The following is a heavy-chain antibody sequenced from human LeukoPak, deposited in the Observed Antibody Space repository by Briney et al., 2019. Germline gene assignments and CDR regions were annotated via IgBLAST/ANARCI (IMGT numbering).Heavy chain of an antibody. J-gene: IGHJ3*02. Sequence: GGSLRLSCAASGFTFSSYAMSWVRQAPGEGLEWVSAISGSGGSTYYADSVKGRFTISRDNSKNTLYLQMNSLRGEDTAVHYCAKSERGDYHDAFDIWGQGTMVTVSS. D-gene: IGHD3-16*01. CDR3: AKSERGDYHDAFDI. V-gene: IGHV3-23*01. CDR2: ISGSGGST. CDR1: GFTFSSYA.